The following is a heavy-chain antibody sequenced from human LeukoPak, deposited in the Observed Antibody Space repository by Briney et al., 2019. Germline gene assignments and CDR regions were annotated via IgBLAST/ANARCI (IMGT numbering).Heavy chain of an antibody. V-gene: IGHV3-66*02. D-gene: IGHD6-13*01. CDR2: IYSGGST. Sequence: GGSLRLSCAASGFTVSSNYMSWVRQAPGKGLEWVSVIYSGGSTYYADSVKGRFTISRDNSKNTLYLQMNSLRAEDTAVYYCARVGGSSRSPSDYWGQGTLVTVSS. CDR1: GFTVSSNY. J-gene: IGHJ4*02. CDR3: ARVGGSSRSPSDY.